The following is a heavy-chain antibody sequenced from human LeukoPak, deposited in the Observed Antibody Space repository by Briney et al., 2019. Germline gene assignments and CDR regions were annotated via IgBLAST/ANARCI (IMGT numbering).Heavy chain of an antibody. CDR2: IGPNGGDA. CDR3: AKGRPTTLGYCGRSICADWYFDL. D-gene: IGHD2-2*01. J-gene: IGHJ2*01. Sequence: GGSLRLSCSASGFTFSNYAMNWFRQAPGKGLEYVSVIGPNGGDAYYADSVKGRFTISRDNSKNTLYLQMSSLRAEDTAVYYCAKGRPTTLGYCGRSICADWYFDLWGRGTLLSVPS. CDR1: GFTFSNYA. V-gene: IGHV3-64D*06.